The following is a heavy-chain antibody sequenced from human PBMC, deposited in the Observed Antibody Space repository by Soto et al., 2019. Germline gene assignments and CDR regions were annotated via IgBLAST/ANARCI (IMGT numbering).Heavy chain of an antibody. J-gene: IGHJ6*03. V-gene: IGHV4-34*01. CDR3: ARTHGSGSYSDYYYYMDV. CDR2: INHSGST. D-gene: IGHD3-10*01. CDR1: GGSFSGYY. Sequence: SETLSLTCAVYGGSFSGYYWSWIRQPPGKGLEWIGEINHSGSTNYNPSLKSRVTISVDTSKNQFSLKLSSATAADTAVYYCARTHGSGSYSDYYYYMDVWGKGTTVTVSS.